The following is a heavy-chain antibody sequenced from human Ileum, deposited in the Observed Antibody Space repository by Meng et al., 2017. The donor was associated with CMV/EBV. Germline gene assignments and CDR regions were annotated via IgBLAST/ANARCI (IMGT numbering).Heavy chain of an antibody. D-gene: IGHD1-1*01. CDR1: GVTFSSYA. V-gene: IGHV3-23*01. CDR3: AKRRTGNFDY. J-gene: IGHJ4*02. Sequence: GGSLRLSCAVSGVTFSSYAMSWVRQAPGKGLEWVSAISGSGDGTYYPDSVKGRFTISRDNSKNTLYPQRNGLGAEDAAVYSCAKRRTGNFDYWGQGTLVTVSS. CDR2: ISGSGDGT.